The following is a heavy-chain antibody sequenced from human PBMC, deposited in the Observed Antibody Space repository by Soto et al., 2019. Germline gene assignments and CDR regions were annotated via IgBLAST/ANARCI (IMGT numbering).Heavy chain of an antibody. V-gene: IGHV3-23*01. Sequence: EVQLLESGGGLVQPGGSLRLSCAASGFTFSSYAMSWVRQAPGKGLEWVSAISGSGGSTYYADSVKGRFTISRDNSKNPLYLQMNSLRAEDTAVYYCAKGVAAAGYEFDYWGQGTLVTVSS. CDR2: ISGSGGST. J-gene: IGHJ4*02. CDR3: AKGVAAAGYEFDY. D-gene: IGHD6-13*01. CDR1: GFTFSSYA.